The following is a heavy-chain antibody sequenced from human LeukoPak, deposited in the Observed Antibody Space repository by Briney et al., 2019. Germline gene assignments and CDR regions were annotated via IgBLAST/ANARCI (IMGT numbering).Heavy chain of an antibody. V-gene: IGHV3-7*03. D-gene: IGHD3-10*01. Sequence: GGSLRLSCVASEFIFSDYWMSWVRQAPGKGREWVANIKQGGREEKYVGSVKGRFAISRDDAKSTLYLEMDSLSGDDTAVYYCARDNGGWFDSWGRGTLVTVSS. CDR2: IKQGGREE. CDR1: EFIFSDYW. J-gene: IGHJ5*01. CDR3: ARDNGGWFDS.